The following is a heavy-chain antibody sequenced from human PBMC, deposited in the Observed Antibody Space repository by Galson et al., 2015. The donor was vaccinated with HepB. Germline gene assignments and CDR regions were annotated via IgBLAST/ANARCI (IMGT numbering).Heavy chain of an antibody. CDR2: IRYDESNK. CDR1: GFSFSTYG. J-gene: IGHJ4*02. V-gene: IGHV3-30*02. Sequence: SLRLSCAASGFSFSTYGMHWVRQAPGKGLEWVAFIRYDESNKYYGGSVKGRFTISRDNSKNTLYLQMNSLRAEDTAVYYCAKDKAYLSGYYDYWGQGTLATVSS. D-gene: IGHD2/OR15-2a*01. CDR3: AKDKAYLSGYYDY.